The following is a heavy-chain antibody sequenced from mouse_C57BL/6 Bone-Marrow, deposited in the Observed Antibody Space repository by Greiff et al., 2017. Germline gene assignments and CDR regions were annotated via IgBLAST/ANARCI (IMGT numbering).Heavy chain of an antibody. CDR3: ARRAQAPYDYAMDY. J-gene: IGHJ4*01. CDR2: INPSSGYT. V-gene: IGHV1-7*01. D-gene: IGHD3-2*02. Sequence: QVQLQQSGAELAKPGASVKLSCKASGYTFTSYWMHWVKQRPGQGLEWIGDINPSSGYTKYNQKFKDKATLTADQSSSTAYMQLSSLTYEDSAVYYCARRAQAPYDYAMDYWGQGTSVTVSS. CDR1: GYTFTSYW.